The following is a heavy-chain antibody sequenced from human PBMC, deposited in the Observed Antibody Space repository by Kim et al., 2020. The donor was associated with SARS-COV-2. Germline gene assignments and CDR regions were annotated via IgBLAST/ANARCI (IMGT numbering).Heavy chain of an antibody. J-gene: IGHJ4*02. CDR3: ARGQGLITMIVVVVGAFDY. CDR2: IYYSGST. D-gene: IGHD3-22*01. V-gene: IGHV4-31*03. Sequence: SETLSLTCTVSGGSISSGGYYWSWIRQHPGKGLEWIGYIYYSGSTYYNPSLKSRVTISVDTSKNQFSLKLSAVTAADTAVYDCARGQGLITMIVVVVGAFDYGGEGTLVTVSS. CDR1: GGSISSGGYY.